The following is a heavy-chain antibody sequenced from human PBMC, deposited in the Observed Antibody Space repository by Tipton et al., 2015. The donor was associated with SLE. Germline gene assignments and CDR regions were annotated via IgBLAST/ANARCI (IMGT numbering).Heavy chain of an antibody. J-gene: IGHJ4*02. Sequence: TLSLTCSVSGGSFISSSSYWGWIRLSPGQGLQWIGNIFYSGVTYYSPSLKNRVTISLDTSKNQVFLKVNSVTAADTALYFCARSAGDHSNFDFWGQGTLVSVSS. CDR1: GGSFISSSSY. V-gene: IGHV4-39*07. CDR3: ARSAGDHSNFDF. CDR2: IFYSGVT. D-gene: IGHD4-17*01.